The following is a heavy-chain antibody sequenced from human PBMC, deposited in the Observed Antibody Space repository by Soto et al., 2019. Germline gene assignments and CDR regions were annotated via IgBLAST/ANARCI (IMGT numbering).Heavy chain of an antibody. CDR3: AKDRPTYPLGYCSGGSCYGNFDY. D-gene: IGHD2-15*01. Sequence: EVQLLESGGGLVQPGGSLRLSCAASGFTFSSYAMSWVRQAPGKGLEWVSAISGSGGSTYYADSVKGRFTISRDNSKNPLYLQMNSLRAEDTAVYYCAKDRPTYPLGYCSGGSCYGNFDYWGQGTLVTVSS. J-gene: IGHJ4*02. V-gene: IGHV3-23*01. CDR2: ISGSGGST. CDR1: GFTFSSYA.